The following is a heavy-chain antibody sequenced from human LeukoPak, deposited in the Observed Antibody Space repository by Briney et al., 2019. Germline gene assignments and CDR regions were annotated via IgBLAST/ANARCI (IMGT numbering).Heavy chain of an antibody. Sequence: PSETLSLTCTVSGGSISSSSYYWGWIRQPPGKGLEWIGSIYYSGSTYYNPSLKSRVTISVDTSKNQFSLKLSSVTAADTAVYYCARHGLVVVPAAPNDAFDIWGQGTMVTVSS. J-gene: IGHJ3*02. V-gene: IGHV4-39*01. CDR1: GGSISSSSYY. D-gene: IGHD2-2*01. CDR3: ARHGLVVVPAAPNDAFDI. CDR2: IYYSGST.